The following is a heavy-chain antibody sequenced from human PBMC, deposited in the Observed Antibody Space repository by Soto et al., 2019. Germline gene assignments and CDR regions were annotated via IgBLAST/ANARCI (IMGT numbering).Heavy chain of an antibody. J-gene: IGHJ6*02. Sequence: PSATLSLTCSVSGGSVSSNIYYWTWIRQHPGKGPEWIGHIYYSGSTYYNPSLKSRVTISLDTSKNQFSLMLTSVTAADTAVYYCARDRVFQVWGQGTTVTVSS. CDR2: IYYSGST. V-gene: IGHV4-31*03. CDR1: GGSVSSNIYY. CDR3: ARDRVFQV. D-gene: IGHD3-10*01.